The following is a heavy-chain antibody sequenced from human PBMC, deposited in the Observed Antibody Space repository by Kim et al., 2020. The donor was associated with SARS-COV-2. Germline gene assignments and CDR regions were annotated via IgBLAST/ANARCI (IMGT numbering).Heavy chain of an antibody. D-gene: IGHD3-10*01. V-gene: IGHV3-7*01. Sequence: GGSLRLSCAASGFTFSSYWMSWVRQAPGKGLEWVANIKQDGSEKYYVDSVKGRFTISRDNAKNSLYLQMNSLRAEVTAVYYPQVWFREYYFDYWGQGTLVTVSS. J-gene: IGHJ4*02. CDR3: QVWFREYYFDY. CDR2: IKQDGSEK. CDR1: GFTFSSYW.